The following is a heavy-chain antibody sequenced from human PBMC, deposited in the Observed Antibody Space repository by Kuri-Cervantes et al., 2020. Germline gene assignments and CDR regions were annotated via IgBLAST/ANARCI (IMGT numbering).Heavy chain of an antibody. CDR2: ISSRSNYI. V-gene: IGHV3-21*01. Sequence: GGSLRLSCAASGFTFSSYSMNWVRQAPGKGLEWVSSISSRSNYIYYADSVKGRFTISRDNAKNSLYLQMNSLRAEDTAVYYRARGDAFDMWGQGTMVTVSS. CDR1: GFTFSSYS. CDR3: ARGDAFDM. J-gene: IGHJ3*02.